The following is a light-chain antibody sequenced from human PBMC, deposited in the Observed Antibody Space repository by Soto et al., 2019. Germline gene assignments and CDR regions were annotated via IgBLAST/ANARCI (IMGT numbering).Light chain of an antibody. J-gene: IGLJ1*01. CDR3: SSYTSGSTLIV. Sequence: QSALTQPASVSGSPGQSITISCTGASGDVGTHNYVSWYQQHPGKAPKLMIYGVTIRPSGISNRFSGSKSGNTASLTISGLQAEDEADYYCSSYTSGSTLIVFGTGTKVTV. CDR1: SGDVGTHNY. CDR2: GVT. V-gene: IGLV2-14*01.